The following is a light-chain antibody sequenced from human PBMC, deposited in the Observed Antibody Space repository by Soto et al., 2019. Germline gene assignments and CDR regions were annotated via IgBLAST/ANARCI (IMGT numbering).Light chain of an antibody. Sequence: QAVLTQSPSASASLGASVKLTCTLSSGHSSYAIAWHQQQPEKGPRYLMNLNSDGSHTKGDGIPDRFSGSSSGAERYLTISGLQSEDEADYYCQTWGPGFYVFGTGTKLTVL. CDR3: QTWGPGFYV. CDR1: SGHSSYA. J-gene: IGLJ1*01. CDR2: LNSDGSH. V-gene: IGLV4-69*01.